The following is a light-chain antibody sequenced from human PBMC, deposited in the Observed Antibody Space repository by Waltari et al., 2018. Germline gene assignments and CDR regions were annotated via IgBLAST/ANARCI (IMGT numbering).Light chain of an antibody. J-gene: IGKJ1*01. Sequence: ERATRSCRASQSVSRFLAWYQQKPGQAPRLLISGASSRATGIPDRFSGSGSGTDFSFTISRLEPEDFAVYYCQKYDRLPATFGQGTKVEIK. V-gene: IGKV3-20*01. CDR1: QSVSRF. CDR3: QKYDRLPAT. CDR2: GAS.